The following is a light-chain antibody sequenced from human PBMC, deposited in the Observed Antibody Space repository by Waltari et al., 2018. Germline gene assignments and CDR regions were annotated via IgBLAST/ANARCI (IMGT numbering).Light chain of an antibody. CDR2: GAS. J-gene: IGKJ2*01. CDR1: QGISNS. CDR3: QQSYSHPYT. V-gene: IGKV1-39*01. Sequence: DLQMTHSPSPLPASVGAKVTFTCRASQGISNSLVWSQQKPGNPPRLLIYGASHLQTGVPSRFSGSGSGTDFSVTISSLQPEDFATYYCQQSYSHPYTFGQGTKVEIK.